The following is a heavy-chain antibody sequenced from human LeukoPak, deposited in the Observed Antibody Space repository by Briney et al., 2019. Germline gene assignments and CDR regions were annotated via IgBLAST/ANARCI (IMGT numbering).Heavy chain of an antibody. J-gene: IGHJ4*02. D-gene: IGHD6-13*01. Sequence: SETLSLTCAVYGGSFSGCYWSWIRQPPGKGLEWIGEINHSGSTNYNPSLKSRVTISVDTSKNQFSLKLSSVTAADTAVYYCARVGAAGAGNWGQGTLVTVSS. CDR3: ARVGAAGAGN. CDR2: INHSGST. CDR1: GGSFSGCY. V-gene: IGHV4-34*01.